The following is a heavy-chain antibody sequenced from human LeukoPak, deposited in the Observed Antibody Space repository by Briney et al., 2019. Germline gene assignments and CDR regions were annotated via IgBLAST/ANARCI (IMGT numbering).Heavy chain of an antibody. D-gene: IGHD4-17*01. V-gene: IGHV4-59*01. Sequence: SETLSLTCTVSGASISSYYWSWIRQPPGKGLEWIGSISYSGSTSYTPSLKSRVTISVDTSKNQFSLKLSSVTAADTAVYYCARDQAVTYFDYWGQGTLVTVSS. CDR3: ARDQAVTYFDY. J-gene: IGHJ4*02. CDR2: ISYSGST. CDR1: GASISSYY.